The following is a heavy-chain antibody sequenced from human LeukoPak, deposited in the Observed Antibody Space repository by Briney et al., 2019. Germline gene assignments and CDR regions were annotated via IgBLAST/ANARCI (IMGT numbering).Heavy chain of an antibody. Sequence: GASVKVSCKASGYTFTGYYMHWVRQAPGQGLEWMGWINPNSGGTNYAQKFQGRVTMTRDTSISTAYMELSRLRSDDTAAYYCARDPGVAAAGTIGYWGQGTLVTVSS. V-gene: IGHV1-2*02. CDR1: GYTFTGYY. CDR3: ARDPGVAAAGTIGY. D-gene: IGHD6-13*01. J-gene: IGHJ4*02. CDR2: INPNSGGT.